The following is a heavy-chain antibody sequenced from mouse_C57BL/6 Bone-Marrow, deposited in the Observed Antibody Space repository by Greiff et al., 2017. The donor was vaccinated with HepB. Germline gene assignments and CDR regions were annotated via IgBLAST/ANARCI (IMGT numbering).Heavy chain of an antibody. D-gene: IGHD1-1*01. Sequence: QVQLKQPGAELVRPGTSVKLSCKASGYTFTSYWMHWVKQRPGQGLEWIGVIDPSDSYTNYNQKFKGKATLTVDTSSSTAYMQLSSLTSEDSAVYYCARDYYGSSSWFAYWGQGTLVTVSA. J-gene: IGHJ3*01. CDR1: GYTFTSYW. CDR3: ARDYYGSSSWFAY. V-gene: IGHV1-59*01. CDR2: IDPSDSYT.